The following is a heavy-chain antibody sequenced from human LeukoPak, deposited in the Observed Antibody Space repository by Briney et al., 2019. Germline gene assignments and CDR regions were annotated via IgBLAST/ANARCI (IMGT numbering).Heavy chain of an antibody. D-gene: IGHD3-22*01. V-gene: IGHV4-59*12. CDR2: IYYSGST. CDR1: GGSISSYY. Sequence: KPSETLSLTCTVSGGSISSYYWSWIRQPPGKGLEWIGYIYYSGSTNYNPSLKSRVTISVDTSKNQFSLKLSSVTAADTAVYYCARAERQYYYDSSGYYKGYYFDYWGQGTLVTVSS. J-gene: IGHJ4*02. CDR3: ARAERQYYYDSSGYYKGYYFDY.